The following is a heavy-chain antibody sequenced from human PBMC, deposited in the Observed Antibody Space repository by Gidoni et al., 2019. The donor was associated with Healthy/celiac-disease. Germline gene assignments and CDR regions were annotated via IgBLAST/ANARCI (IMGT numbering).Heavy chain of an antibody. CDR3: ARDITMVRGVMPLVWYYGMDV. CDR1: GGTFSSYA. CDR2: SIPICGTA. D-gene: IGHD3-10*01. J-gene: IGHJ6*02. V-gene: IGHV1-69*01. Sequence: QVQLVQSGAEVKKPGSSVQVSCKASGGTFSSYAISWVRQAPGQGLEWMGGSIPICGTANYEQKCQGRVTITADESTRTAYMELSSLRSEDTAVYYCARDITMVRGVMPLVWYYGMDVWGQGTTVTVSS.